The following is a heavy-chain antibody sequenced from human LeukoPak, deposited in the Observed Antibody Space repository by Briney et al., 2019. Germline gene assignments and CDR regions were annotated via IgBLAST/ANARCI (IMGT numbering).Heavy chain of an antibody. CDR1: GYTFTSYD. J-gene: IGHJ4*02. V-gene: IGHV1-8*01. CDR3: ARERILLWFGELQGGFDY. Sequence: GASVKVSCKASGYTFTSYDINWVRQATGQGLEWMGWMNPNSGNTGYAQKFQGRVTMTRDTSTSTVYMELSSLRSEDTAVYYCARERILLWFGELQGGFDYWGQGTLVTVSS. CDR2: MNPNSGNT. D-gene: IGHD3-10*01.